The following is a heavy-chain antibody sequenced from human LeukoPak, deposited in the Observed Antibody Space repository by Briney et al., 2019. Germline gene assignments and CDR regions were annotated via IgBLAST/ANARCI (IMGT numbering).Heavy chain of an antibody. J-gene: IGHJ4*02. CDR1: GFTFSSYA. D-gene: IGHD6-6*01. CDR2: ISYDGSNK. CDR3: ARDLTAARSLGY. Sequence: GGSLRLSCAASGFTFSSYAMHWVRQAPGKGLEWVAVISYDGSNKYYADSVKGRFTISRDNSKNTLYLQMNSLRAEDTAVYYCARDLTAARSLGYWGQGTLVTVSS. V-gene: IGHV3-30*01.